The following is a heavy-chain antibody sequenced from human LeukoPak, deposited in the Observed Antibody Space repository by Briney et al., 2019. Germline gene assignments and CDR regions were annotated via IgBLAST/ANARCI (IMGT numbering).Heavy chain of an antibody. CDR2: IIPILGIA. J-gene: IGHJ4*02. CDR3: ARVGDSGSYSSPFDY. D-gene: IGHD1-26*01. CDR1: GGTFSSYA. V-gene: IGHV1-69*04. Sequence: SVKVSCKASGGTFSSYAISWVRQAPGQGLEWMGRIIPILGIANYAQKFQGRVTITADKSTSTAYMELSSLRSEDTAVYYCARVGDSGSYSSPFDYWGQGTLVTVSS.